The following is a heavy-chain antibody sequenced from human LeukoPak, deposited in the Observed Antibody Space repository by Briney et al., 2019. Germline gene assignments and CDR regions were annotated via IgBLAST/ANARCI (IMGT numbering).Heavy chain of an antibody. CDR2: ISAYNGYT. D-gene: IGHD3-10*02. CDR3: ARGSVLVFGELLPFDY. Sequence: ASVKVSCKASGYTFTSYGISWVRQAPGQGLEWMGWISAYNGYTNYAQKLQGRVTMTTDTSTSTAYMELRSLRSDDTAVYYCARGSVLVFGELLPFDYWGQGTLVTVSS. CDR1: GYTFTSYG. J-gene: IGHJ4*02. V-gene: IGHV1-18*04.